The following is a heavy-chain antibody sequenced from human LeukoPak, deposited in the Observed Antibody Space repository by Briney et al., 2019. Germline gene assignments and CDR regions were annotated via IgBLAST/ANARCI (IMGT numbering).Heavy chain of an antibody. D-gene: IGHD5-18*01. V-gene: IGHV3-23*01. CDR2: ITGNGATT. Sequence: GGSLRLSCIASGFTLSRYIMNWVRQAPGKGLEWVSGITGNGATTYYADSVKGRFTISRDNSRNTVYLQMNSLRAEDMAVYYCANDLGWIQLNLGRGQGTLVTVSS. CDR3: ANDLGWIQLNLG. J-gene: IGHJ4*02. CDR1: GFTLSRYI.